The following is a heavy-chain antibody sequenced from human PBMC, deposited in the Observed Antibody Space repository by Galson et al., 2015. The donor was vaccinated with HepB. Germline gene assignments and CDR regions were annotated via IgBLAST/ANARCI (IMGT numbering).Heavy chain of an antibody. J-gene: IGHJ4*02. V-gene: IGHV5-10-1*01. CDR1: GYSFTNYW. Sequence: QSGAEVKKPGESLRISCKVSGYSFTNYWINWVRQMPGKGLEWMGRIDPSDSYTNFRPSFQGHVTISADKSISTAYLQWSSLKASDTAIYYCARQRGSSGWAFDLWGQGTLVTVSS. CDR3: ARQRGSSGWAFDL. D-gene: IGHD6-19*01. CDR2: IDPSDSYT.